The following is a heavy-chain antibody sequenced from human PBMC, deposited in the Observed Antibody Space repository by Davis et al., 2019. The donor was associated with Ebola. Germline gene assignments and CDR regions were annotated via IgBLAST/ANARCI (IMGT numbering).Heavy chain of an antibody. V-gene: IGHV4-59*01. CDR1: GGSLSNYY. D-gene: IGHD4-17*01. J-gene: IGHJ3*02. Sequence: MPSETLSLTCTVSGGSLSNYYWSWVRQPPGKGLEWIAYIFNSGTTNYNPSLKGRVTMSLDMSKNQFSLKLNFVTAADTAVYYCARHGVYGDYVGAFDIWGQGTMVTVSS. CDR3: ARHGVYGDYVGAFDI. CDR2: IFNSGTT.